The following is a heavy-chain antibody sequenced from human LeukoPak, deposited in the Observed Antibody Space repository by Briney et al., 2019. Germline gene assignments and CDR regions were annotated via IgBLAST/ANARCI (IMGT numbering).Heavy chain of an antibody. CDR1: GGSFSGYY. J-gene: IGHJ5*02. V-gene: IGHV4-34*01. Sequence: SETLSLTCAVYGGSFSGYYWSWIRQPPGKGLEWIGEINHSGSTNYNPSLKSRVTISVDTSKNQFSLKLSSVTAADTAVYYCARGYIVVVPAASIWFDPWGQGTLVTVSS. D-gene: IGHD2-2*01. CDR2: INHSGST. CDR3: ARGYIVVVPAASIWFDP.